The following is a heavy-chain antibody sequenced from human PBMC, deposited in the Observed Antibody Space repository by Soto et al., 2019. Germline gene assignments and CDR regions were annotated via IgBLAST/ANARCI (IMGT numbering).Heavy chain of an antibody. CDR1: GVTFTSYA. CDR2: IIPALGTA. Sequence: QVQLVQSGAEVKKPGSSVNVSCKASGVTFTSYAISWVRQAPGQGLEWMGRIIPALGTAYYAQKFHDRVTITADKSTSTAYMELNSLRSEDTAPYYCASTPRGLAGALPYWGQGSLVTVSS. CDR3: ASTPRGLAGALPY. J-gene: IGHJ4*02. V-gene: IGHV1-69*06. D-gene: IGHD1-26*01.